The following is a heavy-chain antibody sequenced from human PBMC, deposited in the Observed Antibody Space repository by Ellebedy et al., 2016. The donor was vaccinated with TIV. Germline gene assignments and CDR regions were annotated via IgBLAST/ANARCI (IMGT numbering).Heavy chain of an antibody. D-gene: IGHD3-10*01. Sequence: GESLKISCAASGFALSSTGMSWVRQAPGKGLEWVSGISADGVTTYYADSVEGRFTISRDNSKTTLYLQMNSLRVEETAVYYCAKDSGWEHEFWGQGTLVTISS. J-gene: IGHJ4*02. CDR3: AKDSGWEHEF. CDR2: ISADGVTT. CDR1: GFALSSTG. V-gene: IGHV3-23*01.